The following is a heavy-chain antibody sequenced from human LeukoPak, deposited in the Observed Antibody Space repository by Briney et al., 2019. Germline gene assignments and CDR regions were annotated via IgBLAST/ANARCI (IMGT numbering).Heavy chain of an antibody. D-gene: IGHD4-17*01. CDR2: IYSGGST. CDR1: GLTFSTYS. Sequence: GWSLRLSCGASGLTFSTYSMNWVRQAPGKGLEWVSVIYSGGSTYYADSVTGRFTISRDNSKNTLYLQMNSLRAEDTAVYYCARVVYGLYFDYWGQGTLVTVSS. CDR3: ARVVYGLYFDY. V-gene: IGHV3-53*01. J-gene: IGHJ4*02.